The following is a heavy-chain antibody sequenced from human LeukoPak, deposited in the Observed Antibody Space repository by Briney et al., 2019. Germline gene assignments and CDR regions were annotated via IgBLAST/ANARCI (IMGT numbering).Heavy chain of an antibody. CDR1: GDSISSSSYY. Sequence: SETLSLTCTVSGDSISSSSYYWGWIRQPPGKGLEWIGTLYYSGSTSYNPSLKSRVAISLDTSKNQFSLKVNSVTAADTAVYYCARNLEYCSSGSCSTGWIDPWGQGRLVTVSS. CDR3: ARNLEYCSSGSCSTGWIDP. V-gene: IGHV4-39*07. CDR2: LYYSGST. J-gene: IGHJ5*02. D-gene: IGHD2-15*01.